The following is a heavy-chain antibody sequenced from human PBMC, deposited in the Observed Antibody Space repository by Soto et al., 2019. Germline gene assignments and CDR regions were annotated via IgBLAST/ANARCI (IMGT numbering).Heavy chain of an antibody. D-gene: IGHD3-3*01. CDR3: TTGWSSKDY. Sequence: PGGSLRLSCAAYGFIFSNAWMSWVRQAPGKGLEWVGRIKSKADGGTTNYAAPVKCRFNISRDGSKNTLYLQMNGLKTEDTAVYYCTTGWSSKDYWGQGTLVTVSS. CDR1: GFIFSNAW. J-gene: IGHJ4*02. V-gene: IGHV3-15*01. CDR2: IKSKADGGTT.